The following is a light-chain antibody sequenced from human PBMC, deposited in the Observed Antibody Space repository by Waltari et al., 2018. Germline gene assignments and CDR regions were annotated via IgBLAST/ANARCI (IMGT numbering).Light chain of an antibody. CDR2: AAS. J-gene: IGKJ3*01. Sequence: DIQMTQSPSSLSASVGDRVTITCRASQSISSYLHWYQQKPGKAPKLLIYAASSLHSGVPSRFSGSGSGTDFTLTISSLQPEDFATYYCQQSYSTPGFGPGTKVDIK. CDR1: QSISSY. CDR3: QQSYSTPG. V-gene: IGKV1-39*01.